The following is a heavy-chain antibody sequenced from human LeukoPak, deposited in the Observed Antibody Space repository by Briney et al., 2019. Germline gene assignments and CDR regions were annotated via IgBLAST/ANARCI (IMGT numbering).Heavy chain of an antibody. V-gene: IGHV4-61*05. J-gene: IGHJ4*02. D-gene: IGHD2-21*01. CDR1: GDSISSSGYY. CDR2: IWPSGST. Sequence: SETLSLTCTVSGDSISSSGYYWGWIRQSPGKGLEWIGYIWPSGSTNYNPSLSGRVAISLDKSRNHFTLMVIAVTAADTAFYYCARKGPEHLPTYFDHWGRGILVTVSS. CDR3: ARKGPEHLPTYFDH.